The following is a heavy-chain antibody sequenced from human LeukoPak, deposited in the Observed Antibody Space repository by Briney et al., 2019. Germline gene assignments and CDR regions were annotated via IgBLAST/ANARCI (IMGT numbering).Heavy chain of an antibody. D-gene: IGHD5-12*01. Sequence: GGSLRLSCAASGFSFSSYGFHWVRQAPGKGLEWVSAISYDGKNIHYADSVKGRFTISRDNSRNTVYPQMNSQRVEDTAVYYCAKTYSRESGYDFFFHYWGQGTRVTVSS. CDR1: GFSFSSYG. CDR2: ISYDGKNI. J-gene: IGHJ4*02. CDR3: AKTYSRESGYDFFFHY. V-gene: IGHV3-33*06.